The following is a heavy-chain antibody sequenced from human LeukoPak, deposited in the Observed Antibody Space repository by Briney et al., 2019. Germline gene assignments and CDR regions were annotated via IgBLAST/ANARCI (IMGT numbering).Heavy chain of an antibody. V-gene: IGHV3-11*01. CDR1: GFTFSDYY. CDR3: ARSTYYYYDSSGYYGY. J-gene: IGHJ4*02. CDR2: ISSSGSTI. D-gene: IGHD3-22*01. Sequence: GGSLRLSCAASGFTFSDYYMSWIRQAPGKGLEWVSYISSSGSTIYYADSVKGRFTISRDNAKNSLYLQMNSLRAEDTAVYYCARSTYYYYDSSGYYGYWGQGTLVTVSS.